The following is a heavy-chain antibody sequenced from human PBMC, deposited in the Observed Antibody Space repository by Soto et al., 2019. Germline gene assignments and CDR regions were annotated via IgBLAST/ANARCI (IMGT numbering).Heavy chain of an antibody. CDR2: ISRDSSDI. J-gene: IGHJ6*02. CDR3: ARGHRGLEV. CDR1: GLTLSDFY. V-gene: IGHV3-11*01. Sequence: QVQLVESGGDLVKPGESLRLSCSASGLTLSDFYMSWVRQAPGKGLEWLSYISRDSSDIYYADSVKGRLTISRENARNSLYLQMNGLRDDDTAVYYCARGHRGLEVWGQGTTVTVSS.